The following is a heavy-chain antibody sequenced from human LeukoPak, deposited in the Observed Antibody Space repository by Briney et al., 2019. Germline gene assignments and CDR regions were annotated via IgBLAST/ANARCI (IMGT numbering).Heavy chain of an antibody. CDR1: GYTFIRHW. CDR2: INPTGTAT. V-gene: IGHV1-46*01. D-gene: IGHD3-22*01. CDR3: ARDNSYDRSGYYYFPFDY. J-gene: IGHJ4*02. Sequence: ASVKVSCKASGYTFIRHWMHWVRLAPGQGLEWVGLINPTGTATLYAQKFQGRVTLTRDMSTSTDYMELRSLKSEDTAVYYCARDNSYDRSGYYYFPFDYWGQGTLVTVSA.